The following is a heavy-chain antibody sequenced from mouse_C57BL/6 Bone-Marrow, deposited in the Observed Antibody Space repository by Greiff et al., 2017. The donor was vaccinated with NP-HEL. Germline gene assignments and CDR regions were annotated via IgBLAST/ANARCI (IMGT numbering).Heavy chain of an antibody. CDR1: GFTFSDAW. J-gene: IGHJ2*01. CDR3: TRNYSPFFDY. Sequence: EVQGVESGGGLVQPGGSMKLSCAASGFTFSDAWMDWVRQSPEKGLEWVAEIRNKANNHATYYAESVKGRFTISRDDSKSSVYLQMNSLRAEDTGIYYCTRNYSPFFDYWGQGTTLTVSS. V-gene: IGHV6-6*01. CDR2: IRNKANNHAT. D-gene: IGHD2-12*01.